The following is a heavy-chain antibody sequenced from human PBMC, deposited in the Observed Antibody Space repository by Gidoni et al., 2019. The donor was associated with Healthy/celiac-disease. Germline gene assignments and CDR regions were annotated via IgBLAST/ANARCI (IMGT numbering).Heavy chain of an antibody. CDR1: GFNFSSYA. CDR2: ISYDGSNK. CDR3: ARVGGVGYCSGGSCYSGAFDI. D-gene: IGHD2-15*01. Sequence: QVQLVESGGGVVQPGRSLRLSCAASGFNFSSYAMHWVRQAPGKGLEWVAVISYDGSNKYYADSVKGRFTISRDNSKNTLYLQMNSLRAEDTAVYYCARVGGVGYCSGGSCYSGAFDIWGQGTMVTVSS. V-gene: IGHV3-30-3*01. J-gene: IGHJ3*02.